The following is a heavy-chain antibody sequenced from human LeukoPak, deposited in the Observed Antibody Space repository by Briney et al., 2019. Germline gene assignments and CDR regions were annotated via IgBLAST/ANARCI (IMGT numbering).Heavy chain of an antibody. CDR3: ARSVGVSWAPSPRPKYYFDY. J-gene: IGHJ4*02. V-gene: IGHV4-39*01. CDR2: INYSGST. D-gene: IGHD2-2*01. CDR1: GGSISSSSYY. Sequence: PSETLSLTCTVSGGSISSSSYYWGWIRQLPGKGLEWIGSINYSGSTYYNPSLKSRVTISVDTSKNQFSLKLSSVTAADTAVYYCARSVGVSWAPSPRPKYYFDYWGQGTLVTVSS.